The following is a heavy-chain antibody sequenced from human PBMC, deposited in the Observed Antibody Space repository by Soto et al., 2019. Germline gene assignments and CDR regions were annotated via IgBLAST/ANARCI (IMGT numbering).Heavy chain of an antibody. CDR2: VSYGGSDK. Sequence: QVQLVESGGGVVQPGRSLRLSCAASGFTFSSYAMHWVRQAPGKGLEWVAIVSYGGSDKYYADSVKGRFTISRDNSMNSLSLQMNRLRAEDTSVYYCAREGASLKWEPYFFDYWGQGTLVTVSS. V-gene: IGHV3-30-3*01. J-gene: IGHJ4*02. CDR1: GFTFSSYA. CDR3: AREGASLKWEPYFFDY. D-gene: IGHD1-26*01.